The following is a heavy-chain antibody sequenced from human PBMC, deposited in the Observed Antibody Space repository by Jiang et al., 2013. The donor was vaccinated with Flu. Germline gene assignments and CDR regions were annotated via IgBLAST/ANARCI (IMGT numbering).Heavy chain of an antibody. CDR2: INHSGST. Sequence: LLKPSETLSLTCAVYGGSFSGYYWSWIRQPPGKGLEWIGEINHSGSTNYNPSLKSRVTISVDTSKNQFSLKLSSVTAADTAVYYCASYTDIVVVPAARRENWFDPWGQGTLVTVSS. J-gene: IGHJ5*02. D-gene: IGHD2-2*01. V-gene: IGHV4-34*01. CDR3: ASYTDIVVVPAARRENWFDP. CDR1: GGSFSGYY.